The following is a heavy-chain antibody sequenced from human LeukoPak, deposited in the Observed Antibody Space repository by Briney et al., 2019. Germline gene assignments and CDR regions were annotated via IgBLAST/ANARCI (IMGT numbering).Heavy chain of an antibody. Sequence: ESGPTLVNPTEILTLTCTVSGFSLSNARMGVSWIRQPPGKALEWLAHIFSIDEKSYSTSLKSSLTISKDTSKSQVVLTMTNKDPVDTATYYCARAANFGVATPATANWFDPWGQGTLVTVSS. V-gene: IGHV2-26*01. CDR3: ARAANFGVATPATANWFDP. J-gene: IGHJ5*02. D-gene: IGHD3-3*01. CDR2: IFSIDEK. CDR1: GFSLSNARMG.